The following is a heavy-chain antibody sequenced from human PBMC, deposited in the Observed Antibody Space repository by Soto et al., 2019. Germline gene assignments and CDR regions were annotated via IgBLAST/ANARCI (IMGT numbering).Heavy chain of an antibody. V-gene: IGHV3-15*01. D-gene: IGHD5-18*01. CDR2: IKSKTDGGTT. CDR3: TTVRDIAMFLYGMDF. J-gene: IGHJ6*02. CDR1: GFTFSNAW. Sequence: GGSLRLSCAASGFTFSNAWMSWARQDPGKGLQWVGRIKSKTDGGTTDYDAPAKGRFTIPRDDSQHTLYLQMNSLKTEDTAVYYCTTVRDIAMFLYGMDFWGHGTPVTISS.